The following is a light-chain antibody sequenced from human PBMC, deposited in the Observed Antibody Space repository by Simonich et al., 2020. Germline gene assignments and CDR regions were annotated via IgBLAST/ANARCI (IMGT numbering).Light chain of an antibody. CDR1: SSDVGSYNL. CDR3: SSYAGSNPL. V-gene: IGLV2-14*02. Sequence: QSALTQPASVSGSPGQSITISCTGTSSDVGSYNLVSWYQQHPGKAPKLMISEVSKRPSVVPDRFSGSKSGNTASLTVSGLQAEDEADYYCSSYAGSNPLFGGGTKLTVL. CDR2: EVS. J-gene: IGLJ2*01.